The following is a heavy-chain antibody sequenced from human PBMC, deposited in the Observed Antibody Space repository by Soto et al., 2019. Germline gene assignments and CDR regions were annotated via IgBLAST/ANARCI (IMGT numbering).Heavy chain of an antibody. CDR1: GGTFSSYA. Sequence: QVQLVQSGAEVKKPGSSVKVSCKASGGTFSSYAINWVRQAPGQGLERMGGIIPIFGTANYAQKFQGRVTITADESTSTAYMELSSLRSEDTAVYYCARGLAPYSSSWYPEGYYYYGMDVWGQGTTVTVSS. J-gene: IGHJ6*02. CDR3: ARGLAPYSSSWYPEGYYYYGMDV. CDR2: IIPIFGTA. V-gene: IGHV1-69*01. D-gene: IGHD6-13*01.